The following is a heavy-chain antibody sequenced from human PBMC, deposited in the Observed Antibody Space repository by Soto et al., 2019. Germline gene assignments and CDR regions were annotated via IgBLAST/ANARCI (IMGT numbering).Heavy chain of an antibody. CDR2: ISYDGSNK. Sequence: GGSLRLSCAASGFTFSSYAMHWVRQAPGKGLEWVAVISYDGSNKYYADSVKGRFTISRDNSKNTLYLQMNSLRAEDTAVYYCARARGGIAVAGTLVCWGQGTLVTV. CDR1: GFTFSSYA. D-gene: IGHD6-19*01. CDR3: ARARGGIAVAGTLVC. J-gene: IGHJ4*02. V-gene: IGHV3-30-3*01.